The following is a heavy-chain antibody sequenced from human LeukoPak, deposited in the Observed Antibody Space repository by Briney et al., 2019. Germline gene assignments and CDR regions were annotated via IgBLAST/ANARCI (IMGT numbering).Heavy chain of an antibody. J-gene: IGHJ4*02. D-gene: IGHD1-26*01. V-gene: IGHV4-59*08. CDR1: GDSMRGYY. Sequence: SETLSLTCTVSGDSMRGYYWSWIRQPPGKGLEWIGYIYTTGMTDYNPSLNSRVTISLDSSKNQFSLELYSVTAADTAVYYCARHRGGRFSESYCDYWARECWSPSPQ. CDR3: ARHRGGRFSESYCDY. CDR2: IYTTGMT.